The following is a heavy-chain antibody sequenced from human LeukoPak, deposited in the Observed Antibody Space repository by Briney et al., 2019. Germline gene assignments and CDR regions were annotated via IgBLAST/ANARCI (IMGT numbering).Heavy chain of an antibody. CDR2: IYYSGST. CDR1: GGSISSYY. V-gene: IGHV4-59*01. J-gene: IGHJ4*02. Sequence: SETLSLTCTVSGGSISSYYWSWIRQPPGNGLEWIGYIYYSGSTNYNPSLKSRVTISVDTSKNQFSLKLSSVTAADTAVYYCAREVVDGGNDYWGQGTLVTVSS. D-gene: IGHD4-23*01. CDR3: AREVVDGGNDY.